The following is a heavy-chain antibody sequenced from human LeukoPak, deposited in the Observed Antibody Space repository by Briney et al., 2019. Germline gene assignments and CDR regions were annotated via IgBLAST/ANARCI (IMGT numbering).Heavy chain of an antibody. V-gene: IGHV1-8*03. CDR2: MNPNSGNT. D-gene: IGHD3-22*01. CDR1: GYTFTSYD. CDR3: ARENDSSGLYYFDY. Sequence: VASVKVSCKASGYTFTSYDINWVRQATGQGLEWMGWMNPNSGNTGYAQKFQGRVTITRNTSIGTAYMELSSLRSDDTAVYYCARENDSSGLYYFDYWGQGTLVTVSS. J-gene: IGHJ4*02.